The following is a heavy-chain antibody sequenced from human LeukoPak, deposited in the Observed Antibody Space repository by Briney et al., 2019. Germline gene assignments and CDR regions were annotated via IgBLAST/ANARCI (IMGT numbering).Heavy chain of an antibody. CDR3: ARDVVPAAIGWFDP. CDR2: IWYDGSNK. Sequence: GGSLRLSCAASGFTFSSYGMPWVRQAPGQGREGVAAIWYDGSNKYYADSVKGRFTISRDNSKNTLYLQMNSLRAEDTAVYYCARDVVPAAIGWFDPWGQGTLVTVSS. CDR1: GFTFSSYG. D-gene: IGHD2-2*02. J-gene: IGHJ5*02. V-gene: IGHV3-33*01.